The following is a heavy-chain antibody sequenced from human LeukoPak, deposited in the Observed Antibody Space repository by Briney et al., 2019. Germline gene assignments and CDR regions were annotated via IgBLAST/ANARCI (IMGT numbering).Heavy chain of an antibody. CDR1: GFTFSSYG. J-gene: IGHJ4*02. CDR2: IWYDGSNK. V-gene: IGHV3-33*01. CDR3: ARGSGWNTYYFDY. D-gene: IGHD6-19*01. Sequence: GGSPRLSCAASGFTFSSYGMHWVRQAPGKGLEWVAVIWYDGSNKYYADSVKGRFTISRDNSKNTLYLQMNSLRAEDTAVYYCARGSGWNTYYFDYWGQGTLVTVSS.